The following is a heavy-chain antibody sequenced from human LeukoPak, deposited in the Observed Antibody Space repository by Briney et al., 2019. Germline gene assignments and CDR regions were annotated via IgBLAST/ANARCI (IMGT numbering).Heavy chain of an antibody. CDR3: ARHGESDFWSGYFLYYFDY. J-gene: IGHJ4*02. Sequence: SETLSLTCAVSGYSISSGYYCGWIRQPPGKGLEWIGSIYHSGSTYYNPSLKSRVTISVDTSKNQFSLKLSSVTAADTAVYYCARHGESDFWSGYFLYYFDYWGQGTLVTVSS. CDR1: GYSISSGYY. CDR2: IYHSGST. D-gene: IGHD3-3*01. V-gene: IGHV4-38-2*01.